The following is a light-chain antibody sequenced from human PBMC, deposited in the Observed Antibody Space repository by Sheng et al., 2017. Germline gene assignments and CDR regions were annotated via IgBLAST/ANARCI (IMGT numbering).Light chain of an antibody. Sequence: DIQMTQSPVSLSASVGDRVTITCQASRDIRHYLNWYQQKSGRAPKVLVYDVSNLEIGVPSRFSGGGYGTHFNFTISSLQTEDIGTYYCQQYDNLPITFGGGTRVEIK. CDR2: DVS. J-gene: IGKJ4*01. CDR1: RDIRHY. V-gene: IGKV1-33*01. CDR3: QQYDNLPIT.